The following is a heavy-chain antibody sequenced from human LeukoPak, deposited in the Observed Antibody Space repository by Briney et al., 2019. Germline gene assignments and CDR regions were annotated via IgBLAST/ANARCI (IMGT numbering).Heavy chain of an antibody. CDR2: IDWDDDK. J-gene: IGHJ4*02. D-gene: IGHD6-19*01. CDR1: GFSLSTSGMC. V-gene: IGHV2-70*11. CDR3: ARTGYSSGWYYFDY. Sequence: SGPALVKPTQTLTLTCTFSGFSLSTSGMCGSWIRQPPGKALEWLARIDWDDDKYYSTSLKTRLTISKDTSKNQVVLTMTNMDPVDTATYYCARTGYSSGWYYFDYWGQGTLVTVSS.